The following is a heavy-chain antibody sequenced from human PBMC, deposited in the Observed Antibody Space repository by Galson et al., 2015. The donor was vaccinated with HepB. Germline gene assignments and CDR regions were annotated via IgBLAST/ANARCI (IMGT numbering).Heavy chain of an antibody. CDR1: GFIFSSYW. D-gene: IGHD6-13*01. V-gene: IGHV3-7*03. CDR3: ARATHEYSSAWFGYFDY. CDR2: IKQDGSEQ. Sequence: SLRLSCAASGFIFSSYWMSWVRQAPGKGLEWVANIKQDGSEQFYVDSLKGRFTISRDNAKNSLYLQMNSLRGEDTAIYYCARATHEYSSAWFGYFDYWGLGTLVTVSS. J-gene: IGHJ4*02.